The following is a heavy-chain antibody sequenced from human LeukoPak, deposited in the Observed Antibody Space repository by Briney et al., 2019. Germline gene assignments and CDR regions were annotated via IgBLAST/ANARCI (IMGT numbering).Heavy chain of an antibody. D-gene: IGHD2-15*01. CDR1: GFTVSSNY. J-gene: IGHJ3*02. CDR2: IYSGGST. CDR3: TTDPLLLSAFDI. V-gene: IGHV3-53*01. Sequence: GGSLRLSCAASGFTVSSNYMSWVRQAPGKGLEWVSVIYSGGSTYYADSVKGRFTISRDNSKNTLYLQMNSLKTEDTAVYYCTTDPLLLSAFDIWGQGTMVTVSS.